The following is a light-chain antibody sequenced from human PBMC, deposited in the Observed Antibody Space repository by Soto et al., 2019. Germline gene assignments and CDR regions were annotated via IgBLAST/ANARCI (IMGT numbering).Light chain of an antibody. CDR1: QIINND. CDR2: AAS. Sequence: AIQMTQSPSSLSAFVGDRVTITCRASQIINNDLGWYQRKPGQAPKLLIYAASSLHSGVPSRFSGSGSGTYFTLTIGSLQPEDVATYYWLHDFYYPRTFGPGTKVEMK. CDR3: LHDFYYPRT. J-gene: IGKJ1*01. V-gene: IGKV1-6*01.